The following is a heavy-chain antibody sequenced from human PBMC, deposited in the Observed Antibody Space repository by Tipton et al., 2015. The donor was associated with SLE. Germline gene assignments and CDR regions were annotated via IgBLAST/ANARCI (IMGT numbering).Heavy chain of an antibody. V-gene: IGHV1-18*01. CDR2: ISTYNGNT. J-gene: IGHJ4*02. D-gene: IGHD5-18*01. Sequence: QLVQSEVEVKKPGASVRVSCKASGYTFTTYGISWVRQAPGQGLEWMGWISTYNGNTNYAQKLQGRVTMTSDTSTSTAYMELRSLRSDDTAIYYCARVRVDTAMGVFDFWGQGTLVTVSS. CDR1: GYTFTTYG. CDR3: ARVRVDTAMGVFDF.